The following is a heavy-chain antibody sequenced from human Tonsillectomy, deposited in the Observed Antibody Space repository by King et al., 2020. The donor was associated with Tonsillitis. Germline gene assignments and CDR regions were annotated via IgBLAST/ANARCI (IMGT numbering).Heavy chain of an antibody. V-gene: IGHV3-33*05. CDR3: ASDWGYCSSTSCHERVDY. Sequence: VQLVESGGGVVQPGRSLRLSCAASGFTFSSYGMHWVRQAPGKGLEWVAVISYDGSNKYYADSVKGRFTISRDNSKNTLYLQMNSLRAEDTAVYYCASDWGYCSSTSCHERVDYWGQGTLVTVSS. CDR1: GFTFSSYG. J-gene: IGHJ4*02. CDR2: ISYDGSNK. D-gene: IGHD2-2*01.